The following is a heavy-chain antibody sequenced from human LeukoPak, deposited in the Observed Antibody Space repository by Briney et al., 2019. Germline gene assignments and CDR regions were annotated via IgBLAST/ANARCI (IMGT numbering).Heavy chain of an antibody. V-gene: IGHV4-34*01. CDR2: INHSGST. D-gene: IGHD3-10*01. Sequence: SETLSLTCAVYGGSFSGYYWSWLRQPPGKGLEWIGEINHSGSTDYNPSLKSRVTISVDTSKNQFSLKLSSVTAADTAVYYCARGSQLLWFGELLANFNWFDPWGQGTLVTVSS. CDR1: GGSFSGYY. J-gene: IGHJ5*02. CDR3: ARGSQLLWFGELLANFNWFDP.